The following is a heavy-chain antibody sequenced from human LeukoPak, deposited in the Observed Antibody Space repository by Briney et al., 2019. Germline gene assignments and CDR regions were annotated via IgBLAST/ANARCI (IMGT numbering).Heavy chain of an antibody. CDR1: GYTFTSYD. Sequence: SVKVSCKTSGYTFTSYDINWVRQAPGQGLEWMGRIIPILGIANYAQKFQGRVTITADKSTSTAYMELSSLRSEDTAVYYCARDPRSYYYDSSGYNNWFDPWGQGTLVTVSS. D-gene: IGHD3-22*01. J-gene: IGHJ5*02. V-gene: IGHV1-69*04. CDR2: IIPILGIA. CDR3: ARDPRSYYYDSSGYNNWFDP.